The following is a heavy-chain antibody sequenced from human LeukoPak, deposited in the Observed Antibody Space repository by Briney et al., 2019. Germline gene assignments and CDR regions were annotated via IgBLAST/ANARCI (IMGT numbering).Heavy chain of an antibody. CDR2: IKSKTDGGTT. CDR3: TTEGDYGDYDLDY. D-gene: IGHD4-17*01. J-gene: IGHJ4*02. V-gene: IGHV3-15*01. Sequence: GGSLRLSCEVSGFTFNTHWMHWVRQAPGKGLVWVGRIKSKTDGGTTDYAAPVKGRFTISRDDSKNTLYLQMNSLKTEDTAVYYCTTEGDYGDYDLDYWGQGTLVTVSS. CDR1: GFTFNTHW.